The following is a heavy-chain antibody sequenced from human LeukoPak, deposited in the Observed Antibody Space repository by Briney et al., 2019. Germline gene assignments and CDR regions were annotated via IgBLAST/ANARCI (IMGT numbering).Heavy chain of an antibody. CDR3: VPPPGIAAAVFDY. Sequence: ASVKVSCKASGGTFSSYAISWVRQAPGQGLEWMGGIIPIFGTANYAQKFQGRVTITADESTSTAYMELSSLRSEDTAVYYCVPPPGIAAAVFDYWGQGTLVTVSS. V-gene: IGHV1-69*13. J-gene: IGHJ4*02. CDR2: IIPIFGTA. D-gene: IGHD6-13*01. CDR1: GGTFSSYA.